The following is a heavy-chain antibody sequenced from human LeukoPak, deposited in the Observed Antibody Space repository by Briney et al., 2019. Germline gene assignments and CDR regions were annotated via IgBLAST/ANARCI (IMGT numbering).Heavy chain of an antibody. Sequence: GASVKVSCKASGYTFTSYAMNWVRQAPGQGLEWMGWINTNTGNPTYAQGFTGRFVFSLDTSVSTAYLQISSLKAEDTAVYYCARDQDDILTGYRNWFDPWGQGTLVTVSS. CDR1: GYTFTSYA. CDR2: INTNTGNP. J-gene: IGHJ5*02. D-gene: IGHD3-9*01. CDR3: ARDQDDILTGYRNWFDP. V-gene: IGHV7-4-1*02.